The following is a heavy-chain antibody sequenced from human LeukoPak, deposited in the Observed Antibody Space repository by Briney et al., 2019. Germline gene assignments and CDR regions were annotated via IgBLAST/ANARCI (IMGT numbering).Heavy chain of an antibody. CDR2: IYYSGST. Sequence: SKTLSLTCTVSGGSVRSSSYYWSWIRQPPGKGLEWIGYIYYSGSTNYNPSLKSRVTISVDTSKNQFSLKLSSVTAADTAVYYCARVPGYGDYYFDYWGQGTLVTVSS. CDR1: GGSVRSSSYY. D-gene: IGHD4-17*01. V-gene: IGHV4-61*01. J-gene: IGHJ4*02. CDR3: ARVPGYGDYYFDY.